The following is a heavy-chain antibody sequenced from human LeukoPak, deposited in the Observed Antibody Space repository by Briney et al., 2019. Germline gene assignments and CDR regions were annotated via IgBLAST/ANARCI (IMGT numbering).Heavy chain of an antibody. CDR3: ARGRFPRVVVITRPYYFDY. D-gene: IGHD3-22*01. V-gene: IGHV1-2*02. CDR1: GYTFTGYY. J-gene: IGHJ4*02. CDR2: INPNSGGT. Sequence: ASVKVSCKASGYTFTGYYMHWVRQAPGQGREGMGWINPNSGGTNYAQKFQGRVTMTRDTSLSTAYLELSRLRSDDTAVYYCARGRFPRVVVITRPYYFDYWGQGTLVTVSS.